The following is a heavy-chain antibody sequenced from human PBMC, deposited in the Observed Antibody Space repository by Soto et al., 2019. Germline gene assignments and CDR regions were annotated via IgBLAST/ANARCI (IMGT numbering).Heavy chain of an antibody. CDR1: GGSFSAYY. CDR2: INHSGGT. V-gene: IGHV4-34*01. D-gene: IGHD3-22*01. J-gene: IGHJ4*02. CDR3: ARGSVDTVHSSGFYEY. Sequence: SETLSLTCAVYGGSFSAYYWSWIRQPPGKGLEWVGEINHSGGTSYNPSLKSRVTISVDTSKSQFSLKLTSVTAADRAVYYCARGSVDTVHSSGFYEYWCQGTLVTVSS.